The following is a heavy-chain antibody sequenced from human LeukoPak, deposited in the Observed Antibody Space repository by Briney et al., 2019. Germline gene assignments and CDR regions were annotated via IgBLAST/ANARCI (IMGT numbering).Heavy chain of an antibody. CDR1: GGSISTYY. CDR3: TRNYDSSGYTTFGY. Sequence: SATLSLTYTVSGGSISTYYWSWIRPPPGKGLEWIGHISYSGSTNYNPSLKSRVTIAVDTSKNHFSLKLSSVTAADTAVYYCTRNYDSSGYTTFGYWGRGTLVTVSS. J-gene: IGHJ4*02. CDR2: ISYSGST. V-gene: IGHV4-59*01. D-gene: IGHD3-22*01.